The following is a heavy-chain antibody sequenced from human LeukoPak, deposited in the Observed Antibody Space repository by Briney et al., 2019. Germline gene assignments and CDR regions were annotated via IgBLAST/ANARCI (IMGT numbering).Heavy chain of an antibody. CDR3: ARKGYPRGPHHYLDY. CDR1: GYTFTGYY. CDR2: INPNSGGT. Sequence: ASVKVSCKASGYTFTGYYMHWVRQAPGQGLEWMGWINPNSGGTNYAQKFQGRVTMTRDTSISTAYMELSRLRSDDTAVYYCARKGYPRGPHHYLDYWGQGTLVTVSS. J-gene: IGHJ4*02. D-gene: IGHD6-13*01. V-gene: IGHV1-2*02.